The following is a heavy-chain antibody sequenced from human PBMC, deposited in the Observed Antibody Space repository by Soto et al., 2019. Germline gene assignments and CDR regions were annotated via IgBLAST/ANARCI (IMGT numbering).Heavy chain of an antibody. D-gene: IGHD6-19*01. J-gene: IGHJ4*02. CDR1: GFAFSSHS. V-gene: IGHV3-48*02. CDR2: TSPSGNSI. Sequence: GGSLRLSCAASGFAFSSHSMYWVRQAPGKGLEWVSYTSPSGNSIQYADSVRGRFTISRDNARNSVSLQMNSLRDDDTAVYYCVKGRLDTEYFDLWGEGPLVSVSS. CDR3: VKGRLDTEYFDL.